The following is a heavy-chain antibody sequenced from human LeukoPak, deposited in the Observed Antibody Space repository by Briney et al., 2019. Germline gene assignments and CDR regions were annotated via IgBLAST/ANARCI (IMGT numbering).Heavy chain of an antibody. CDR1: GFIFSTYS. CDR3: ARSGYGSRWYFFDH. V-gene: IGHV3-48*02. CDR2: ISSSSSSI. J-gene: IGHJ4*02. Sequence: GGSLRLSCAASGFIFSTYSINWVRQAPGKGLEWGSHISSSSSSIYYADSVKGRFTISRDNAKNSLYLHMNSLRDEDTAVYYCARSGYGSRWYFFDHWGQGTLVTVSS. D-gene: IGHD6-13*01.